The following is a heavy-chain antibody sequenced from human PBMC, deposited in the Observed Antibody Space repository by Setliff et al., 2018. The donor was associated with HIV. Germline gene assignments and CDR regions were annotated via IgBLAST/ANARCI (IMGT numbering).Heavy chain of an antibody. D-gene: IGHD1-26*01. CDR1: GDTFTGYY. CDR2: INPNSGGT. Sequence: ASVKVSCKAPGDTFTGYYMHWVRQAPGQGLEWMGWINPNSGGTNYAQKFQGRVIMTRDTSISTAYMQLSRLRSDDTAVYYCARDRLSYNFYYYGMDVRGQGTTVTVSS. V-gene: IGHV1-2*02. J-gene: IGHJ6*02. CDR3: ARDRLSYNFYYYGMDV.